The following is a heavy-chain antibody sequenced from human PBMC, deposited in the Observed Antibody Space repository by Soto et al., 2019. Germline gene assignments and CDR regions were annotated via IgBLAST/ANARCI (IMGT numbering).Heavy chain of an antibody. CDR1: GFTFSSYS. CDR3: ARDNGIAGSFAP. CDR2: ISISSRTI. Sequence: EVQVVESGGGLAQPGGSLRLSCAASGFTFSSYSMNWVRQAPGRALEWVSYISISSRTIYYADSVRGRFTISRDDAKNSLYLQMNSLRDEGTAVYYCARDNGIAGSFAPWGQGTQVTVSS. V-gene: IGHV3-48*02. J-gene: IGHJ5*02. D-gene: IGHD6-13*01.